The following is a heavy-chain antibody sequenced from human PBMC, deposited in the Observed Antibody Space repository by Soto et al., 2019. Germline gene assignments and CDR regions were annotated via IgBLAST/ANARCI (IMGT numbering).Heavy chain of an antibody. CDR1: GGTFSSSA. Sequence: QVQLVQSGAEVKKPGSSVKVSCKASGGTFSSSAISWVRQAPGQGLEWMGGIIPIFGTANYAQKFQGRVTITADGSTSTAYMELSSLRSEDTAVYYCAILRVAQDCSSTSFYYYYGMDVWGQGTTVTVSS. D-gene: IGHD2-2*01. V-gene: IGHV1-69*01. J-gene: IGHJ6*02. CDR2: IIPIFGTA. CDR3: AILRVAQDCSSTSFYYYYGMDV.